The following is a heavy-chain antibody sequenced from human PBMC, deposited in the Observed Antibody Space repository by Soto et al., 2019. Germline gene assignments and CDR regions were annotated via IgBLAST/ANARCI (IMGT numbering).Heavy chain of an antibody. D-gene: IGHD4-17*01. CDR2: ITGSGAST. V-gene: IGHV3-23*01. CDR3: AKAEYYGGNWYFDL. CDR1: GFTFRPYG. J-gene: IGHJ2*01. Sequence: EVQLLESGGGWDQRGGSLRPSCAASGFTFRPYGWNWARQVPGKGLEWVSGITGSGASTYYADSVKGRFTISRDNSKNTLYLQMNSLRAEDTAVYYCAKAEYYGGNWYFDLWGRGTLVTVSS.